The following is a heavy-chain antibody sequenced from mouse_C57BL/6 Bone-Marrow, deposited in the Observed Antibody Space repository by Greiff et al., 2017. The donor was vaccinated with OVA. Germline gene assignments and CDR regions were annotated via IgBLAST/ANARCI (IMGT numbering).Heavy chain of an antibody. CDR2: INPYNGGT. J-gene: IGHJ4*01. CDR1: GYTFTDYY. V-gene: IGHV1-19*01. D-gene: IGHD2-1*01. Sequence: EVQLQESGPVLVKPGASVKMSCKASGYTFTDYYMNWVKQSHGKSLEWIGVINPYNGGTSYNQKFKGKATLTVDKSSSTAYMELNSLTSEDSAVYYCARCPYGKNYAMDYWGQGTSVTVSS. CDR3: ARCPYGKNYAMDY.